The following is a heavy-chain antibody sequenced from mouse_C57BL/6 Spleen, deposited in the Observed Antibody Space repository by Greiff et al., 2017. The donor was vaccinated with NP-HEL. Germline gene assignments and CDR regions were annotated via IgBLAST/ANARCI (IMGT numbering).Heavy chain of an antibody. D-gene: IGHD6-2*01. V-gene: IGHV5-4*03. Sequence: DVMLVESGGGLVKPGGSLKLSCAASGFTFSSYAMSWVRQTPEKRLEWVATISDGGSYTYYPDNVKGRFTISRDNAKNNLYLQMSHLKSEDTAMYYCARHQVVRDPYFDYWGQGTTLTVSS. CDR2: ISDGGSYT. J-gene: IGHJ2*01. CDR1: GFTFSSYA. CDR3: ARHQVVRDPYFDY.